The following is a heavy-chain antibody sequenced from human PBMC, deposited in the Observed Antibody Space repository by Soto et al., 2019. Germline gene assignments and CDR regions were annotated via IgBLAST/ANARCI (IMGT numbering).Heavy chain of an antibody. D-gene: IGHD3-9*01. J-gene: IGHJ4*02. CDR3: ARDNYDILTGYYIFDY. CDR1: GGSIISSNC. CDR2: IYHSGST. Sequence: SETLSLTCAVSGGSIISSNCLILFRHPPGKVLEWIGEIYHSGSTNYNPSLKSRVTISVDKSKNQFSLKLSSVTAADTAVYYCARDNYDILTGYYIFDYWGQGTLVTVSS. V-gene: IGHV4-4*02.